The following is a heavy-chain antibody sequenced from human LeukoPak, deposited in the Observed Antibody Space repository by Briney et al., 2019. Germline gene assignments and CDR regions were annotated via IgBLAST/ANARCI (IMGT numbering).Heavy chain of an antibody. D-gene: IGHD3-22*01. CDR2: IYSGGST. V-gene: IGHV3-66*01. J-gene: IGHJ3*02. Sequence: GGSLRLSCAASEFTVSSNYMSWVRQAPGKGLEWVSVIYSGGSTYYADSVKGRFTISRDNSKNTLYLQMNSLRAEDTAVYYCARGDSSGYYYESRAFDIWGQGTMVTVSS. CDR1: EFTVSSNY. CDR3: ARGDSSGYYYESRAFDI.